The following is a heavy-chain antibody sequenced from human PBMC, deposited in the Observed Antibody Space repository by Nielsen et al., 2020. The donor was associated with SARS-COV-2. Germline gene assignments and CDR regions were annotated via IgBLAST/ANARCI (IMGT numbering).Heavy chain of an antibody. J-gene: IGHJ4*02. CDR2: IYYGGRD. CDR3: GRGRLTVWGDS. CDR1: GGLISSGGYY. V-gene: IGHV4-30-4*01. D-gene: IGHD3-10*02. Sequence: SETLSLTCTVSGGLISSGGYYWSWTRPSPGKGLEWIGYIYYGGRDHYNPSLKSRISMSIDTSRNQFSLKLTSMTAADTAVYYCGRGRLTVWGDSWGLGTQVTVSS.